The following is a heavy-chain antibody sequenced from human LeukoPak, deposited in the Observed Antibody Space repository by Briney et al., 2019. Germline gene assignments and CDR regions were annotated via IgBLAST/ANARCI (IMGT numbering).Heavy chain of an antibody. V-gene: IGHV3-33*01. CDR2: IWYDGSNK. J-gene: IGHJ3*02. Sequence: GGSLRLSCAASGFTFSSYGMHWVRQAPGKGLEWVAVIWYDGSNKYYADSVKGRFTISRDNSKNTLYLQMDSLRAEDTAVYYCASARWMVLDAFDIWGQGTMVTVSS. CDR1: GFTFSSYG. D-gene: IGHD6-19*01. CDR3: ASARWMVLDAFDI.